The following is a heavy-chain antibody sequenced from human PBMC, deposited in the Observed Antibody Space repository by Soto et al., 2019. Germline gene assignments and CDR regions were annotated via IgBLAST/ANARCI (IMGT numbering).Heavy chain of an antibody. CDR1: GGSISSGGYY. CDR3: ARALRLHYYFDY. V-gene: IGHV4-31*03. CDR2: IYYSGST. J-gene: IGHJ4*02. D-gene: IGHD5-12*01. Sequence: TLSLTCTVSGGSISSGGYYWSWIRQHPGKGLEWIGYIYYSGSTYYNPSLKSRVTISVDTSKNQFSLKLSSVTAADTAVYYCARALRLHYYFDYWGQGTLVTVSS.